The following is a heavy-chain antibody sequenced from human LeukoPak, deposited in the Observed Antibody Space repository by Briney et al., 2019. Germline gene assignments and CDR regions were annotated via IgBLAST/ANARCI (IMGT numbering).Heavy chain of an antibody. J-gene: IGHJ4*02. V-gene: IGHV3-7*01. CDR1: GFTFSSYW. D-gene: IGHD6-13*01. Sequence: GGSLRLSCAASGFTFSSYWMSWVRQAPGKGLEWVANIKQDGSEKYYVDSVKGRFTISRDNAKNSLYLQMNSLRAEDTAVYYWARSIAAAEGPFDYWGQGTLVNVSS. CDR2: IKQDGSEK. CDR3: ARSIAAAEGPFDY.